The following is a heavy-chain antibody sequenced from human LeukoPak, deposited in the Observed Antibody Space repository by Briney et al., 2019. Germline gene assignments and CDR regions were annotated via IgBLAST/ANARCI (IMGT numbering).Heavy chain of an antibody. Sequence: PSETLSLTCTVSDGSISRYFSRYYWSWIRHAPGKGLEWVAYINYSGRTNYNPSLKSRITISVDASKKQFSLKVNSVTAADSAVYYCARNTNLEDSTNNDAFDIWGLGTMVTVSP. CDR1: DGSISRYFSRYY. CDR3: ARNTNLEDSTNNDAFDI. D-gene: IGHD5/OR15-5a*01. V-gene: IGHV4-61*01. J-gene: IGHJ3*02. CDR2: INYSGRT.